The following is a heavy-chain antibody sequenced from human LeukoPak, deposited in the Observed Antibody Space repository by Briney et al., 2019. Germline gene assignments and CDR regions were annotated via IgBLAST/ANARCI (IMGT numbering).Heavy chain of an antibody. V-gene: IGHV3-66*02. CDR1: GFTVSSNY. J-gene: IGHJ3*02. Sequence: GGSLRLSCAASGFTVSSNYMSWVRQAPGKGLEWVSVIYSGGSTYYADSVEGRFTISRDNSKNTLYLQMNSLRAEDTAVYYCAGPQYCSSTSCYPDAFDIWGQGTMVTVSS. CDR3: AGPQYCSSTSCYPDAFDI. D-gene: IGHD2-2*01. CDR2: IYSGGST.